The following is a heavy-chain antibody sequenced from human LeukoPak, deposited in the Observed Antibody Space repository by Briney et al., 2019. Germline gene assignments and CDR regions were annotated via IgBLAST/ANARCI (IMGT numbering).Heavy chain of an antibody. CDR1: GVSISSYY. CDR2: FYTSGST. CDR3: ARDRTVVGTYYYYGMDV. Sequence: SETLSLTCTVSGVSISSYYWSWIRQPAGKGLEWIGRFYTSGSTNYNPSLKSRVTMSVDTSKNQFSLKLKSVTAVDTAVYYCARDRTVVGTYYYYGMDVWGQGTTVTVSS. V-gene: IGHV4-4*07. D-gene: IGHD4-23*01. J-gene: IGHJ6*02.